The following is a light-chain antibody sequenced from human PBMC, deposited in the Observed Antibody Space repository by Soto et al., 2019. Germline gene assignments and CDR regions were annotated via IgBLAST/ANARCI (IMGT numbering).Light chain of an antibody. CDR3: QSYDSSLSGPVV. Sequence: QSALRQPPSVSGAPGQRVTISCTGSSSNIGAGYDVHWYQQLPGTAPKLLIYGNSNRPSGVPDRFSGSKSGTSASLAITGLQAEDEADYYCQSYDSSLSGPVVFGGGTQLTV. CDR1: SSNIGAGYD. J-gene: IGLJ2*01. V-gene: IGLV1-40*01. CDR2: GNS.